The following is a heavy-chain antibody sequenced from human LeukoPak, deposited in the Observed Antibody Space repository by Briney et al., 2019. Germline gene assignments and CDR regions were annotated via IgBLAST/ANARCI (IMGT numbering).Heavy chain of an antibody. CDR1: GFTFSSYS. CDR2: ISSSSSYI. J-gene: IGHJ4*02. V-gene: IGHV3-21*01. Sequence: PGGSLRLSCAASGFTFSSYSMNWVRQAPGKGLEWVSSISSSSSYIYYADSVKGRFTISRDNAKNSLYLQMNSLRAEDTAVYYCARGSRGWPHPFDYWGQGTLVTVSS. D-gene: IGHD6-19*01. CDR3: ARGSRGWPHPFDY.